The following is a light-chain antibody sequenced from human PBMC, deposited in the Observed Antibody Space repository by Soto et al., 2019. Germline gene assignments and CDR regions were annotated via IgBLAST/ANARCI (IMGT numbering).Light chain of an antibody. CDR2: KAS. Sequence: DTQMTQSPSTLSASVGDRVTITCRASQSISYYLAWYQQRPGRAPNLLIYKASSLESGVPSRFSGRGSGTEFTLPISSLQPDDFATYYCQQYNSYSPTFGQGTKVEIK. CDR3: QQYNSYSPT. J-gene: IGKJ1*01. CDR1: QSISYY. V-gene: IGKV1-5*03.